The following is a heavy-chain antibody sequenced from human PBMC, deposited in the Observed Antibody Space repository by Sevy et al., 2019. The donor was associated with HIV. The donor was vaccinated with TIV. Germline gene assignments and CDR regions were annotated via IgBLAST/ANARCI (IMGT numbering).Heavy chain of an antibody. CDR1: GGSISSYH. Sequence: SDTLSLTCTVSGGSISSYHWSWIRQPPGKGLEWIAYVHSSGSTNYNPSLKSRVTISVDTSRNQFSLKLTSVIAADTAVYFCARHLAVGTSCMDVWGQGTTVTVSS. D-gene: IGHD1-26*01. CDR2: VHSSGST. J-gene: IGHJ6*02. CDR3: ARHLAVGTSCMDV. V-gene: IGHV4-59*08.